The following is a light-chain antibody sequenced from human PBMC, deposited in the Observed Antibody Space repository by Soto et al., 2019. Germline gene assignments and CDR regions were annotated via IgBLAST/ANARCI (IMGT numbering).Light chain of an antibody. Sequence: QSVLTQAASVSGSPGQSITISCTGTSSDVGGYNYVSWYQQHPGKAPKLMIYEVSNRASWVSNRFSGSKSGNTASLTISGLQAEDEADYYCSSYASSNTYVFGSGTKLTVL. J-gene: IGLJ1*01. CDR2: EVS. V-gene: IGLV2-14*01. CDR1: SSDVGGYNY. CDR3: SSYASSNTYV.